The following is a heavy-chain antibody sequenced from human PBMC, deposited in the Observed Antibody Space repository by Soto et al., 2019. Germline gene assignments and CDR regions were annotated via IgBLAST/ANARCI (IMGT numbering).Heavy chain of an antibody. Sequence: GASVKVSCKASGYTFTSYGISWVRQAPGQGLEWMGWMNPNSGNTGYAQKFQGRVTMTRNTSISTAYMELSSLRSEDTAVYYCASYGGNSGWFDPWGQGTLVTVSS. V-gene: IGHV1-8*02. CDR2: MNPNSGNT. D-gene: IGHD4-17*01. CDR3: ASYGGNSGWFDP. CDR1: GYTFTSYG. J-gene: IGHJ5*02.